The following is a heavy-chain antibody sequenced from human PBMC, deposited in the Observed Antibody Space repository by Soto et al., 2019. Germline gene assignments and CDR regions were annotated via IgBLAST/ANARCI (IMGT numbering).Heavy chain of an antibody. D-gene: IGHD2-15*01. CDR2: INPSGGST. CDR1: GYTFTGYA. J-gene: IGHJ4*02. Sequence: ASVKVSCKASGYTFTGYAMHWVRQAPGQGLEWMGIINPSGGSTSYAQKFQGRVTMTRDTSTSTVYMELSSLRSEDTAVYYCARVYCSGGSCYSVDYWGQGTLVTVSS. V-gene: IGHV1-46*03. CDR3: ARVYCSGGSCYSVDY.